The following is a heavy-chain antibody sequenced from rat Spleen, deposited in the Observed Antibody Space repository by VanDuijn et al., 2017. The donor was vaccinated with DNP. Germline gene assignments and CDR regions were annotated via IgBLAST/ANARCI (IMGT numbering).Heavy chain of an antibody. CDR1: GFTFSDYY. D-gene: IGHD1-1*01. CDR2: ISFEGSST. Sequence: EVQLVESGGGLVQPGRSLKLSCAASGFTFSDYYMAWVRQAPKKGLEWVASISFEGSSTYYGDSVKGRFTISRDNAKSTLYLQMNSLTSEDTATYYCARHWDYSGDRDWFAYWGQGTLVTVSS. V-gene: IGHV5-22*01. CDR3: ARHWDYSGDRDWFAY. J-gene: IGHJ3*01.